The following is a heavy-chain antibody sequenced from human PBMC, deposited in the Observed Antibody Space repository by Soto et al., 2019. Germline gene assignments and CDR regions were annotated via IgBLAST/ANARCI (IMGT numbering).Heavy chain of an antibody. J-gene: IGHJ4*02. Sequence: EVQLVESGGGLIQPGGSLRLSCAASGFTVSSNYMSWVRQAPGKGLEWVSVIYSDGSTYYADTVKGRFTISRDNSKNALWLQMNSLGAEVTAVYYCASSGYTIWGQGTLVTVSS. CDR3: ASSGYTI. D-gene: IGHD5-18*01. CDR1: GFTVSSNY. CDR2: IYSDGST. V-gene: IGHV3-53*01.